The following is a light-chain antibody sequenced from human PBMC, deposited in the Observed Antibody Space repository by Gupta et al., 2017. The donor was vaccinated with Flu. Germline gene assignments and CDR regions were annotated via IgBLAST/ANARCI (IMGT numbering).Light chain of an antibody. CDR2: EVS. V-gene: IGLV2-14*01. Sequence: QSALTQPASVSGSPGPSITISCTGTSSDVGGYNYVSCYQQHPDKAPKLMIYEVSNRPSGVSNLFAGSKSGNTASLTISGLQAEDEADYYCSSYTSSSTLLFGGGTKLTVL. J-gene: IGLJ2*01. CDR1: SSDVGGYNY. CDR3: SSYTSSSTLL.